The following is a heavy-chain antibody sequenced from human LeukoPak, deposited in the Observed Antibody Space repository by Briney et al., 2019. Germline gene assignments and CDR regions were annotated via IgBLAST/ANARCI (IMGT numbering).Heavy chain of an antibody. J-gene: IGHJ4*02. Sequence: GGSLRLSCAASGFTFSSYAMSWVRPAPGKGLEWVSAISGSGGSTYYADSVKGRITISRDNSKNTLYLQMNSLRAEDTAVYYCAKGLSAAAGVADYWGQGTLVTVSS. CDR2: ISGSGGST. CDR3: AKGLSAAAGVADY. V-gene: IGHV3-23*01. D-gene: IGHD6-13*01. CDR1: GFTFSSYA.